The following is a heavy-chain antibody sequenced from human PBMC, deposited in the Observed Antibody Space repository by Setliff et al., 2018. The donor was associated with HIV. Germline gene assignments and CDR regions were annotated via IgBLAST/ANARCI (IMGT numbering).Heavy chain of an antibody. CDR1: GDSVSSNSAA. Sequence: PSQTLSLTCVISGDSVSSNSAAWNWIRQSPARGLEWLGRTYYRSKWYYNYAVSVKSRITINPDTSKNQFSLQLNSVTPEDTAVYYCARLSIATRPSFYAMDVWGHGTTVTVSS. V-gene: IGHV6-1*01. CDR3: ARLSIATRPSFYAMDV. D-gene: IGHD6-6*01. CDR2: TYYRSKWYY. J-gene: IGHJ6*02.